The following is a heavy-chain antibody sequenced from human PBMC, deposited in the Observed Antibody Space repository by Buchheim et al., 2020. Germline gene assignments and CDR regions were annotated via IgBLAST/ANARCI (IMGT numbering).Heavy chain of an antibody. D-gene: IGHD3-3*01. Sequence: EVQLVESGGGLVKPGGSRRLSVAASGFTFSNAGMSWVGQAPGKGREWVGRIKSKTDGGTTDYAAPVKGRFTIPRDDSKNTLYLQMNSLKTEDTAVYYCTTVWGYDFWSGYYTGRDYYYYYGMDVWGQGTT. J-gene: IGHJ6*02. CDR1: GFTFSNAG. V-gene: IGHV3-15*01. CDR2: IKSKTDGGTT. CDR3: TTVWGYDFWSGYYTGRDYYYYYGMDV.